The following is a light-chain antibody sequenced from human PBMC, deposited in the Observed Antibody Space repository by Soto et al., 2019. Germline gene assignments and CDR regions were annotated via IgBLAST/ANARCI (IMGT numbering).Light chain of an antibody. Sequence: QTVVTQEPSFSVSPGRTVTLTCGLSSGSVSSSYYPSWYQQTPGQAPRTLIYNTNTRSSGVPDRFSGSILENKAALTITGAQADDESDYHCVLYMGSGIWVFGGGTKLTV. CDR3: VLYMGSGIWV. CDR1: SGSVSSSYY. J-gene: IGLJ3*02. V-gene: IGLV8-61*01. CDR2: NTN.